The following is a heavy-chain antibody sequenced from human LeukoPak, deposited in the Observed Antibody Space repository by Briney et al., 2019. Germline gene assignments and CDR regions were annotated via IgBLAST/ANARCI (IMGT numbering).Heavy chain of an antibody. CDR3: ARDGYYYDSSGYYEKMYYFDY. J-gene: IGHJ4*02. CDR2: IYTSGST. V-gene: IGHV4-4*07. Sequence: SEALSLTCTVSGGSISSYYWSWIRQPAGKGLEWIGRIYTSGSTNYNPSLKSRVTMSVDTSKNQFSLKLSSVTAADTAVYYCARDGYYYDSSGYYEKMYYFDYWGQGTLVTVSS. CDR1: GGSISSYY. D-gene: IGHD3-22*01.